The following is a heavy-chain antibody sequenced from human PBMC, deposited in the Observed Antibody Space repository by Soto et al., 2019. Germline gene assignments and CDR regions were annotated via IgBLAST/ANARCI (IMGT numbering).Heavy chain of an antibody. CDR3: ARCYGSGSYYNGLFDY. D-gene: IGHD3-10*01. CDR2: IYYSGST. CDR1: GGSIGYYY. Sequence: SETLSLTCSISGGSIGYYYWSWIRQPPGKGLEWIGYIYYSGSTTYNPSLKSRVTISVDTSKNKFFLKLSSVTAADTAVYYCARCYGSGSYYNGLFDYWGQGTLVTVSS. V-gene: IGHV4-59*01. J-gene: IGHJ4*02.